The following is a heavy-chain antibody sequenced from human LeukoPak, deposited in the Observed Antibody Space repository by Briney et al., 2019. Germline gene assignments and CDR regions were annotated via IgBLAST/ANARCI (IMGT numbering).Heavy chain of an antibody. J-gene: IGHJ4*02. CDR2: ISSSSSYI. Sequence: GRSLRLSCAVSGFTFSSSSMNWVRQAPGKGLEWVSSISSSSSYIYYADSVKGRFTISRDNAKNSLYLQMDSLRADDTAVYYCATSDDLWSGMDNWGQGTLVTVSS. CDR1: GFTFSSSS. V-gene: IGHV3-21*01. D-gene: IGHD3-3*01. CDR3: ATSDDLWSGMDN.